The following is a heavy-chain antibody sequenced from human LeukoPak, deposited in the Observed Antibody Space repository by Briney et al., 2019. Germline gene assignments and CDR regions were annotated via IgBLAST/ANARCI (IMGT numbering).Heavy chain of an antibody. D-gene: IGHD4-17*01. CDR1: GGSVSSGSYY. J-gene: IGHJ6*02. Sequence: SETLSLTCTVSGGSVSSGSYYRSWIRQPPGKGLEWIGYIYYSGSTNYNPSLKSRITISVDTSKNQFSLKLSSVTAADTAVYYCARDYGDLPYYYYGMDVWGQGTTVTVSS. CDR3: ARDYGDLPYYYYGMDV. V-gene: IGHV4-61*01. CDR2: IYYSGST.